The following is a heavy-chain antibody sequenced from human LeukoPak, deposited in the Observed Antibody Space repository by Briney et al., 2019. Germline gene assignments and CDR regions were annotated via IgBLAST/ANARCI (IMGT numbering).Heavy chain of an antibody. V-gene: IGHV3-21*01. CDR2: ISSSSSYI. CDR1: GFTFSSYS. J-gene: IGHJ6*03. Sequence: GGSPRLSCAASGFTFSSYSMNWVRQAPGKGLEWVSSISSSSSYIYYADSVKGRFTISRDNAKNSLYLQMNSLRAEDTAVYYCARAGVGLYYMDVWGKGTTVTISS. CDR3: ARAGVGLYYMDV. D-gene: IGHD1-26*01.